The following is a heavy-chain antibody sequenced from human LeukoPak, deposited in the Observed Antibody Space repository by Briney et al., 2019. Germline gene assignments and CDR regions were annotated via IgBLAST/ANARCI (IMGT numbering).Heavy chain of an antibody. J-gene: IGHJ4*02. D-gene: IGHD3-22*01. Sequence: GASVKVSCKASRYSFTGYYLHWVRQAPRQGLEWMGWINPNSGGTNYAQNFQGRVTMTRDTSISTAYMELSRLRSDDTAVYYCAREDYYDSGSNDYWGQGTLVTVSS. CDR1: RYSFTGYY. V-gene: IGHV1-2*02. CDR2: INPNSGGT. CDR3: AREDYYDSGSNDY.